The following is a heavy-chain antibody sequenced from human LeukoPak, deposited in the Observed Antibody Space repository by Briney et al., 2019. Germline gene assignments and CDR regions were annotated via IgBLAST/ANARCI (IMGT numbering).Heavy chain of an antibody. V-gene: IGHV3-66*01. CDR2: IYSGGST. D-gene: IGHD6-19*01. J-gene: IGHJ4*02. CDR1: GFTFSSYW. CDR3: AREGAVAGTDY. Sequence: GGSLRLSCAASGFTFSSYWMHWVRQAPGKGLEWVSVIYSGGSTYYADSVKGRFTISRDNSKNTLYLQMYGLRAEDTAVYYCAREGAVAGTDYWGQGTLVTVSS.